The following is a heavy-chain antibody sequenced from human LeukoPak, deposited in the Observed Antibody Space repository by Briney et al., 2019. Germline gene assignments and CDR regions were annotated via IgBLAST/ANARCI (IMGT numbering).Heavy chain of an antibody. CDR3: ARGKGGINAFDI. CDR1: GFNFNNYP. D-gene: IGHD1-26*01. V-gene: IGHV3-33*08. J-gene: IGHJ3*02. Sequence: GGSLRLSCAASGFNFNNYPMSWVRQAPGKGLEWVAVIWYDGSNKYYADSVKGRFTISRDNSKNTLYLQMNSLRAEDTAVYYCARGKGGINAFDIWGQGTMVTVSS. CDR2: IWYDGSNK.